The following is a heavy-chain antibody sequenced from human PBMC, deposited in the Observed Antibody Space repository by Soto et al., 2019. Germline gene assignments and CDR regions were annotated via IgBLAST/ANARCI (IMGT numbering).Heavy chain of an antibody. CDR3: ARDRGYTYGFDF. Sequence: GGSLRLSCAASGFTFDNYGMHWVRQAPGKGLEWLSVIFPGGSTYYADSMKDRFTISRDNAKDSLYLQMNSLRDEDTAVYYCARDRGYTYGFDFWGQGALVTVSS. CDR2: IFPGGST. CDR1: GFTFDNYG. D-gene: IGHD5-18*01. V-gene: IGHV3-66*01. J-gene: IGHJ4*02.